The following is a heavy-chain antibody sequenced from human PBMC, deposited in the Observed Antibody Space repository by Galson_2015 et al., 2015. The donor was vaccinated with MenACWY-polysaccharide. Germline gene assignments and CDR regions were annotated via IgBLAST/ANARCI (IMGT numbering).Heavy chain of an antibody. Sequence: LRLSCAASGFRINTYYMNWVRQTPGKGLEWVSSISKSGNDMQYTVSVRGRFTISRDIAKNSLFLQMNSLGVEDTAKYYCAKDFHNYGMDVWGHGTTVTVSS. CDR2: ISKSGNDM. J-gene: IGHJ6*02. CDR1: GFRINTYY. V-gene: IGHV3-21*06. CDR3: AKDFHNYGMDV.